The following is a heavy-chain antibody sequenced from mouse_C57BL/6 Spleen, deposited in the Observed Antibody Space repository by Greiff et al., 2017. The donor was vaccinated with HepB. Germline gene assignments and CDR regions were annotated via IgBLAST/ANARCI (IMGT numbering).Heavy chain of an antibody. CDR3: ASDKDYAMDY. CDR1: GYAFSSSW. CDR2: IYPGDGDT. V-gene: IGHV1-82*01. J-gene: IGHJ4*01. Sequence: VQLQQSGPELVKPGASVKISCKASGYAFSSSWLNWVKQRPGKGLEWIGRIYPGDGDTNYNGKFKGKATLTADKSSSTAYMQLSSLTSEDSAVYFCASDKDYAMDYWGQGTSVTVSS.